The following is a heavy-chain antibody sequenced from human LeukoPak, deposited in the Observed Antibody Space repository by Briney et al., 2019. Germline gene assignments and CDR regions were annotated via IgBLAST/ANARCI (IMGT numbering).Heavy chain of an antibody. CDR3: AMCSPATVTTWWFDP. CDR1: GYTFTSHY. V-gene: IGHV7-4-1*02. CDR2: INTNTGNP. J-gene: IGHJ5*02. D-gene: IGHD4-17*01. Sequence: ASVKVSCKASGYTFTSHYMHWVRQAPGQGLEWMGWINTNTGNPTYAQGFTGRFVFSLDTSVSTAYLQISSLKAEDTAVYYCAMCSPATVTTWWFDPWGQGTLVTVSS.